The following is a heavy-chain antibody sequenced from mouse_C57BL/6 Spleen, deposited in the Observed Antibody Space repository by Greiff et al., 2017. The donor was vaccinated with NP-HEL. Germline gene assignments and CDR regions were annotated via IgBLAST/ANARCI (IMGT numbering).Heavy chain of an antibody. Sequence: QVQLQQSGAELVRPGASVTLSCKASGYTFTDYEMHWVKQTPVHGLEWIGAIDPETGGTAYNQKFKGKAILTADKASSTAYMELRSLSSADSAVYYCTRYYSNPYAMDDWGQGTSVTVSS. CDR2: IDPETGGT. D-gene: IGHD2-5*01. CDR3: TRYYSNPYAMDD. CDR1: GYTFTDYE. V-gene: IGHV1-15*01. J-gene: IGHJ4*01.